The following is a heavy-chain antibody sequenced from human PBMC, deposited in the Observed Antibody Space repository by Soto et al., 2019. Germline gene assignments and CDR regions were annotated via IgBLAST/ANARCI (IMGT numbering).Heavy chain of an antibody. CDR3: AKNLPRTGRFDY. Sequence: SETLSLTCTLSGASITSTTYFWAWIRQPPGKGLEWVGSIYYSGRTYYNPSLRSRVTISVDRSKNQFSLTMSSVTAADTAVYYSAKNLPRTGRFDYWGQGTSVTVSS. J-gene: IGHJ4*02. V-gene: IGHV4-39*01. CDR2: IYYSGRT. CDR1: GASITSTTYF.